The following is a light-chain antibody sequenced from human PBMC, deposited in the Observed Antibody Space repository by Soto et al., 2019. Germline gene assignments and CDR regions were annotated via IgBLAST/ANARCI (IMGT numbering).Light chain of an antibody. CDR3: QQYDNLPYT. CDR1: QDISKY. Sequence: DIQMTQSPSSLSASVGDRVTITCQASQDISKYLNWFQHKAGKPPKLLIHDASSVVTGVPSRFSGSGSGTDFTFTISRLQPEDIATYYCQQYDNLPYTFGQGTKVDIK. CDR2: DAS. V-gene: IGKV1-33*01. J-gene: IGKJ2*01.